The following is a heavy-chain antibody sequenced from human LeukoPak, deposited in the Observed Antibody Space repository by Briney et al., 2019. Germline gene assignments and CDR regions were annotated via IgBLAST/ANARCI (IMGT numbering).Heavy chain of an antibody. V-gene: IGHV1-18*01. CDR1: GYTFTSYG. CDR3: ARDHYCSSTSCYPGTWFDP. J-gene: IGHJ5*02. D-gene: IGHD2-2*01. Sequence: ASVKVSCKASGYTFTSYGISSVRQAPGQGLEWMGWISAYNGNTDYAQKLQGRVTMTTDTSTSTAYMELRSLRSDDTAVYYCARDHYCSSTSCYPGTWFDPWGQGTLVTVSS. CDR2: ISAYNGNT.